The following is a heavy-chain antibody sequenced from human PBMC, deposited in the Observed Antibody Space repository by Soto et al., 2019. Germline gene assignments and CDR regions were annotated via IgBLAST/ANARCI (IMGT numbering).Heavy chain of an antibody. CDR2: IYYSGST. Sequence: PSETLSLTCTVSGGSISSYYWSWIRQPPGKGLEWIGYIYYSGSTNYNPSLKSRVTISVDTSKNQFSLKLSSVTAADTAVYYCARYPLRYYFDYWGQGTLVTVSS. CDR3: ARYPLRYYFDY. D-gene: IGHD1-26*01. J-gene: IGHJ4*02. CDR1: GGSISSYY. V-gene: IGHV4-59*01.